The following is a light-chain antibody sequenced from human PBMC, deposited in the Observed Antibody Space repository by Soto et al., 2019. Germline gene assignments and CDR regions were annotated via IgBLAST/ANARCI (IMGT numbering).Light chain of an antibody. V-gene: IGKV1-5*03. CDR3: QQYNDNWT. J-gene: IGKJ1*01. CDR2: KAS. Sequence: DSQMTQSPSTLSASVGDRVTITCRASQSISSWLAWYQQKPGQAPKLLIYKASTLQSGVPSRFSGSGSGTEFTLAISSLQPDDSATYYCQQYNDNWTFGQGTKVDIK. CDR1: QSISSW.